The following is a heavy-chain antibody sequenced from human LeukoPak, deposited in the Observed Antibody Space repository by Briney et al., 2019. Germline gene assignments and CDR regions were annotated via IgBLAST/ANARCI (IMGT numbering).Heavy chain of an antibody. J-gene: IGHJ6*03. CDR2: INHSGST. V-gene: IGHV4-34*01. CDR1: GGSFSGYY. Sequence: SETLSLTCAVYGGSFSGYYWSWIRDRPGKGLEWIGEINHSGSTNYNPSLKSRVTISVDTSKNQFSLKLSSVTAADTAVYYCARCRGGPYYYYYMDVWGKGTTVTVSS. CDR3: ARCRGGPYYYYYMDV. D-gene: IGHD3-10*01.